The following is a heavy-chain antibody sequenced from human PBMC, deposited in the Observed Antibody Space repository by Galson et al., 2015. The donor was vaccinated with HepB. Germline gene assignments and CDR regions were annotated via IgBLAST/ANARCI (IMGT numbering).Heavy chain of an antibody. D-gene: IGHD4-11*01. J-gene: IGHJ6*02. Sequence: SLRLSCAASGFTFSNYGMHWVRQAPGKGLEWVAVISYDGYNKYYGDSVKGRFTISRDNSKNTLYLQMNSLRAEDTAVYYCAKDDNTITTEPRFYGMDVWGQGTTVTVSS. V-gene: IGHV3-30*18. CDR1: GFTFSNYG. CDR3: AKDDNTITTEPRFYGMDV. CDR2: ISYDGYNK.